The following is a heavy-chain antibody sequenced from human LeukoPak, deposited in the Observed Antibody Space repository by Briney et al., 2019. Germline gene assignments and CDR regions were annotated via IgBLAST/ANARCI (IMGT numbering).Heavy chain of an antibody. CDR2: INPNSGGT. CDR3: ARASYCSGGSCQGGLDY. J-gene: IGHJ4*02. V-gene: IGHV1-2*02. Sequence: ASVKVSCKASGYTFTGYYMHWVRQAPGQGLEWMGWINPNSGGTNYAQKFQGRVTMTRDTSISTAYMELSRLRSDDTAVYYCARASYCSGGSCQGGLDYWGQGTLVTVSS. CDR1: GYTFTGYY. D-gene: IGHD2-15*01.